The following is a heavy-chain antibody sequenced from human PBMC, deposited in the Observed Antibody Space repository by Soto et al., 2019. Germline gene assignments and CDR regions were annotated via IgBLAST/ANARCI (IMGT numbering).Heavy chain of an antibody. Sequence: PGGSLRLSCAASGFTFSSYVMHWVRQAPGKGLEWVAVISYDGSNKYYADSVKGRFTISRDNSKNTLYLQMNSLRAEDTAVYYCAREQSAGDSSSWSWAFDIWGQGTMVTVSS. D-gene: IGHD6-13*01. J-gene: IGHJ3*02. CDR2: ISYDGSNK. V-gene: IGHV3-30-3*01. CDR1: GFTFSSYV. CDR3: AREQSAGDSSSWSWAFDI.